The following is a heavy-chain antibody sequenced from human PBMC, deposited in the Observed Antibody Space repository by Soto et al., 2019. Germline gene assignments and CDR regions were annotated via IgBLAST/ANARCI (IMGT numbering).Heavy chain of an antibody. CDR1: GYTFTSYA. CDR2: INAGNGNT. J-gene: IGHJ6*02. D-gene: IGHD1-7*01. CDR3: AREGEDWNWIGYYYYGMDV. Sequence: ASVKVSCKASGYTFTSYAMHWVRQAPGQRLEWTGWINAGNGNTKYSQKFQGRVTITRDTSASTAYMELSSLRSEDTAVYYCAREGEDWNWIGYYYYGMDVWGQGTTVTVSS. V-gene: IGHV1-3*01.